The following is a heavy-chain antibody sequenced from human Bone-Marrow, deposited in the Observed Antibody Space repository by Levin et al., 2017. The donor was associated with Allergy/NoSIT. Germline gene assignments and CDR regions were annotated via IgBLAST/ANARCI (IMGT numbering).Heavy chain of an antibody. V-gene: IGHV1-18*01. J-gene: IGHJ4*02. CDR1: GYTFSDYG. Sequence: GESLKISCKASGYTFSDYGISWVRQAPGQGLEWMGWINVNNGHTNYVQKFQGRVTMTTDTSTRTAYMELRSLRSDDTAIYYCARGCDYWGQGTLVTVSS. CDR2: INVNNGHT. CDR3: ARGCDY.